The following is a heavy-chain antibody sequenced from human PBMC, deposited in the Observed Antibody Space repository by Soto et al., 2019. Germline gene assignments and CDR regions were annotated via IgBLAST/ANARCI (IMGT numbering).Heavy chain of an antibody. CDR2: IYTSGST. CDR3: VREGYSYGPYYYYYGMDV. V-gene: IGHV4-4*07. D-gene: IGHD5-18*01. CDR1: GGSISSYY. Sequence: SETLSLTCTVSGGSISSYYWSWIRQPAGKGLEWIGRIYTSGSTNYNPSLKSRVTMSVDTSKNQFSLKLSSVTAADTAVYYCVREGYSYGPYYYYYGMDVWGQGTTVTVSS. J-gene: IGHJ6*02.